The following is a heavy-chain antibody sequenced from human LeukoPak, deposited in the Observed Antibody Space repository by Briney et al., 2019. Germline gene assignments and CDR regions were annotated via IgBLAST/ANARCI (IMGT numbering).Heavy chain of an antibody. V-gene: IGHV5-51*01. D-gene: IGHD5-18*01. CDR1: GYSFTSYW. CDR3: ARPVDTAMVHFDY. Sequence: GESLKISCKGSGYSFTSYWIGWVRQMPGKGLEWMGIIYPGDSDTRYSPSFRGQVTISADKSISTAYLQWSSLKASDTAMYYCARPVDTAMVHFDYWGQGTLVTVSS. J-gene: IGHJ4*02. CDR2: IYPGDSDT.